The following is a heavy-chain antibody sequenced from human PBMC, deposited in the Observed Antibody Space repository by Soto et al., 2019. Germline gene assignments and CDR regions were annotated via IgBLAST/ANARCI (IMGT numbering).Heavy chain of an antibody. J-gene: IGHJ6*02. CDR3: AKDMAGVAAAGTPYYYYYYGMDV. Sequence: GGSLRLSCAASGFTFDDYAVHWVRQAPGKGLEWVSGISWNSGSIGYADSVKGRFTISRDNAKNSLYLQMNSLRAEDTALYYCAKDMAGVAAAGTPYYYYYYGMDVWGQGTTVTVSS. CDR1: GFTFDDYA. CDR2: ISWNSGSI. D-gene: IGHD6-13*01. V-gene: IGHV3-9*01.